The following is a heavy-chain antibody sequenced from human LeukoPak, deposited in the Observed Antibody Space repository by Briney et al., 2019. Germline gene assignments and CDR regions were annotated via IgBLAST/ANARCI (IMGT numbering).Heavy chain of an antibody. V-gene: IGHV1-2*02. CDR3: ARATPYYYDSSGYLLFDY. CDR1: GYTFTCYY. CDR2: INPNSGGT. D-gene: IGHD3-22*01. Sequence: ASVQFSCKASGYTFTCYYMHWVRQAPGQGLEWMGWINPNSGGTNYAQKFQGRVTMTRDTSISTAYMELSRLRSDDTAVYYCARATPYYYDSSGYLLFDYWGQGTLVTVSS. J-gene: IGHJ4*02.